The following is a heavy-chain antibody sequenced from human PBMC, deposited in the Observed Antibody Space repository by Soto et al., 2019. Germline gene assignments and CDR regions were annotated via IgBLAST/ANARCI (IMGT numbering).Heavy chain of an antibody. V-gene: IGHV1-69*13. D-gene: IGHD1-7*01. CDR3: ATSGTDGNWFDP. CDR1: GGTFSSYA. CDR2: IIPIFGTA. J-gene: IGHJ5*02. Sequence: SVKVSCKASGGTFSSYAISWVRQAPGQGLEWMGGIIPIFGTANYAQKFQGRVTITADESTSTAYMELGSLRSEDTAVYYCATSGTDGNWFDPWGQGTLVTVSS.